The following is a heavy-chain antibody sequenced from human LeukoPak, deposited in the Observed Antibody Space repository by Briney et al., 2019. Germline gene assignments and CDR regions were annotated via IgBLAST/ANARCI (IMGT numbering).Heavy chain of an antibody. CDR1: GFAFPSYA. CDR2: ISYDGTNK. Sequence: GRSLRLSCAASGFAFPSYAMHWVRQAPGKGLEWVTLISYDGTNKYYADSVKGRFTISRDNAKNSLYLQMNSLRAEDTAVYYCARKTVVGSYFDYWGQGTPVTVSS. J-gene: IGHJ4*02. D-gene: IGHD4-23*01. V-gene: IGHV3-30-3*01. CDR3: ARKTVVGSYFDY.